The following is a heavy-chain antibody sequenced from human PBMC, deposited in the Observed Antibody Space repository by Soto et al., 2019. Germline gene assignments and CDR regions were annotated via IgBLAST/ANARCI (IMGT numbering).Heavy chain of an antibody. V-gene: IGHV3-30*18. J-gene: IGHJ4*02. D-gene: IGHD1-26*01. CDR3: AKDKGYSGSYYVFDS. CDR2: VSYDGSNK. CDR1: GFTFGIYG. Sequence: QVQLVESGGGVVQPGRSLRLSCAASGFTFGIYGMHWVRQAPGKGLEWVALVSYDGSNKDYVDSVKGRFTISRDNSKNTLYLQMNSLRAEDTAVYYCAKDKGYSGSYYVFDSWGQGTLVTVSS.